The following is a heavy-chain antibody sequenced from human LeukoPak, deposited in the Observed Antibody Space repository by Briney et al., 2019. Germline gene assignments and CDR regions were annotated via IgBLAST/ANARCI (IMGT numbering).Heavy chain of an antibody. CDR1: GFTFTTYW. V-gene: IGHV3-7*01. J-gene: IGHJ4*02. Sequence: PTGGSLRLSCAASGFTFTTYWMGWVRQAPGKGLEWVANIKQDGSEKYYVDSVKGRFTISRDNAKNSVYLQLNSLSAEDTAVYYCARDFGQWQLNGGYYFDYWGQGTLVTVSS. D-gene: IGHD1-26*01. CDR3: ARDFGQWQLNGGYYFDY. CDR2: IKQDGSEK.